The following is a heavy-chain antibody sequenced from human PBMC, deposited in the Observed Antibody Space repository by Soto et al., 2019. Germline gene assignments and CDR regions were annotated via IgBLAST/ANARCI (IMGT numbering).Heavy chain of an antibody. CDR3: AADGVPDTAILPRVHY. V-gene: IGHV3-23*01. Sequence: EVQLLESGGGLAQPGGSLRLSCAASGLSFSTYAMSWVRKAPGKGLEWLTTISGSSGSVYSAASVRGRFAVSRGNSKNAMYLHMGGLRAEDTALYYWAADGVPDTAILPRVHYWGPGPLVTVSS. D-gene: IGHD5-18*01. CDR2: ISGSSGSV. CDR1: GLSFSTYA. J-gene: IGHJ4*02.